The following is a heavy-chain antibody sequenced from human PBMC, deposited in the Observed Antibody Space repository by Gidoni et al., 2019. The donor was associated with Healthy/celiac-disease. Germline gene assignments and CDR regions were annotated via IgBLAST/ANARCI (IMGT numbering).Heavy chain of an antibody. Sequence: EVQLVQSGAEVHKPGASLQISCKGSGYSFTRYWIGWVRQMPGKGLAGMGFIYPGDSDTSNSPSFQGKDNCSADRSNGTANLQWSSLKAANTAMDYCARRDSGYDTALDYWGQGTLSPSPQ. D-gene: IGHD5-12*01. J-gene: IGHJ4*02. CDR2: IYPGDSDT. CDR3: ARRDSGYDTALDY. V-gene: IGHV5-51*01. CDR1: GYSFTRYW.